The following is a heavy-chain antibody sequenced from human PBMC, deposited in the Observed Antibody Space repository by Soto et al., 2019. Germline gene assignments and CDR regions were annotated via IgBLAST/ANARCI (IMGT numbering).Heavy chain of an antibody. J-gene: IGHJ6*02. Sequence: QVQLQESGPGLVKPSQTLSLTCTVSGGSISSGGYYWSWIRQHPGKGLEWIGYIYYSGSTYYNPSPKSRVTKSGKTSKNQVSLKLSSVTAADTAVYYCARGVTIFGVELDVWGQGTTVTVSS. D-gene: IGHD3-3*01. CDR3: ARGVTIFGVELDV. V-gene: IGHV4-31*03. CDR1: GGSISSGGYY. CDR2: IYYSGST.